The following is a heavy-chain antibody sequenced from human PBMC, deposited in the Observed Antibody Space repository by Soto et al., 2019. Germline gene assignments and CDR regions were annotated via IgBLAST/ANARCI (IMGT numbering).Heavy chain of an antibody. Sequence: GGSLRLSCAASGLTFSSYWMHWVRQAPGKGLVWVSRINTDGSSTTYADSVKGRFTISRDNAKDTLYLQMNSLRAEDTAVYYWVRDLGQRVYGGQETLVTVS. CDR1: GLTFSSYW. V-gene: IGHV3-74*01. D-gene: IGHD6-25*01. CDR2: INTDGSST. J-gene: IGHJ4*02. CDR3: VRDLGQRVY.